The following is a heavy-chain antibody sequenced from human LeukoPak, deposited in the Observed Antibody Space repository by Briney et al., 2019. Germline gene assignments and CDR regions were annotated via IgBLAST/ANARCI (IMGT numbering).Heavy chain of an antibody. CDR2: IFASGDI. CDR1: GFIVSNHY. CDR3: TRVSSYAFDT. Sequence: PGGSLRLSCAASGFIVSNHYMSWVRQAPGKGLEWVSIIFASGDIYYADSVKVRFTLSRDSSKNMVFLQMNSLTGEDTARYYCTRVSSYAFDTWGQGTMVTVSS. V-gene: IGHV3-53*01. J-gene: IGHJ3*02.